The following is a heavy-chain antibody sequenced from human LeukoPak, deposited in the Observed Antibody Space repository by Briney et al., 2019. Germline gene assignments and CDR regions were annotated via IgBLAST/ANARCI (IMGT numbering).Heavy chain of an antibody. D-gene: IGHD5-12*01. CDR3: TRDPRLRLVRDTGYDY. Sequence: GGSLRLSCAASGFTFSSYSMNWVRQAPGKGLEWVGFIRNQAYGGTAEYAASVKGGFIISRDDSKSIAYLQMNSLTTEDTAVYYCTRDPRLRLVRDTGYDYWGQGTLVTVSS. J-gene: IGHJ4*02. V-gene: IGHV3-49*04. CDR1: GFTFSSYS. CDR2: IRNQAYGGTA.